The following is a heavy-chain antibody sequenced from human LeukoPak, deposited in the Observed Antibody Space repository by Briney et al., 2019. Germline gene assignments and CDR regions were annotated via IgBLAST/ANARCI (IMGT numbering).Heavy chain of an antibody. D-gene: IGHD3-10*01. CDR3: ATITGYYGSVRYFQYYYYSYGMDV. CDR1: GYTLTELS. V-gene: IGHV1-24*01. Sequence: GASVKVSCKVSGYTLTELSMHWVRQAPGKGLEWMGGFDPEDGETIYAQKFQGRVTMTEDTSTDTAYMELSSLRSEDTAVYYCATITGYYGSVRYFQYYYYSYGMDVWGQGTTVTVSS. J-gene: IGHJ6*02. CDR2: FDPEDGET.